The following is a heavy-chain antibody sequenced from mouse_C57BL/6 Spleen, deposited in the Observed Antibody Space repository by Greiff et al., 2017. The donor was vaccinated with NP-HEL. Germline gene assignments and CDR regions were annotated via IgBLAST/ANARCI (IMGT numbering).Heavy chain of an antibody. V-gene: IGHV5-9-1*02. CDR2: ISSGGDYI. Sequence: DVHLVESGEGLVKPGGSLKLSCAASGFTFSSYAMSWVRQTPEKRLEWVAYISSGGDYIYYADTVKGRFTISRDNARNTLYLQMSSLKSEDTAMYYCTRGFYDGFDYWGQGTTLTVSS. CDR3: TRGFYDGFDY. CDR1: GFTFSSYA. D-gene: IGHD2-3*01. J-gene: IGHJ2*01.